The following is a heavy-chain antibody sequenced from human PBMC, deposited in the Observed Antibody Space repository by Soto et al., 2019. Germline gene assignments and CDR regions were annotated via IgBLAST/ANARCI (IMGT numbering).Heavy chain of an antibody. J-gene: IGHJ6*02. CDR1: GFTFSSYA. CDR3: ARSEWLTHYYGMDV. D-gene: IGHD3-3*01. CDR2: ISYDGSNK. V-gene: IGHV3-30-3*01. Sequence: GGSLRLSCVASGFTFSSYAMHWVRQAPGKGLEWVAVISYDGSNKYYADSVKGRFTISRDNSKNTLYLQMNSLRAEDTAVYYCARSEWLTHYYGMDVWGQGTTVTVSS.